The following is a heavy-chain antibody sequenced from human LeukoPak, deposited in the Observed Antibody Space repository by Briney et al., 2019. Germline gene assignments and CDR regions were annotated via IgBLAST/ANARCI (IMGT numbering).Heavy chain of an antibody. Sequence: SETLSLTCTVSGGSISSGAYYWSWIRQPAGKALEWIGHVYSSGGTNYNPSVKSRVTIAVDTSKNQFSLTLNAMTAADTAVYYCARPVVESGEISGWFDPWGQGTLVIVSS. CDR1: GGSISSGAYY. J-gene: IGHJ5*02. CDR2: VYSSGGT. V-gene: IGHV4-61*09. CDR3: ARPVVESGEISGWFDP. D-gene: IGHD2-15*01.